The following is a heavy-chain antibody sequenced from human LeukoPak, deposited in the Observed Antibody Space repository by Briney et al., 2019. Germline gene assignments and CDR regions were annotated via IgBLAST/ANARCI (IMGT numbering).Heavy chain of an antibody. CDR2: ISSSSSYI. D-gene: IGHD4-11*01. V-gene: IGHV3-21*01. CDR3: ARDPHDYIGP. CDR1: GFTFSSYS. Sequence: VESLRLSCAASGFTFSSYSMNWVRQAPGKGLKWVSSISSSSSYIYYADSVKGRFTISRDNAKNSLYLQMNSLRAEDTAVYYCARDPHDYIGPWGQGTLVTVSS. J-gene: IGHJ5*02.